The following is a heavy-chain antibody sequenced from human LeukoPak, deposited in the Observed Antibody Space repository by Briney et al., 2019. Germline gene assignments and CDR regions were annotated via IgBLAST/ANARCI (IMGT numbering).Heavy chain of an antibody. D-gene: IGHD3-10*01. CDR1: GCTFSSYW. CDR3: AREGMGRGVPDAFDL. CDR2: IKQDGIEK. J-gene: IGHJ3*01. Sequence: PGGSLRLSCAASGCTFSSYWMDWVRKVPRKGQGWVANIKQDGIEKYFVGSVKGRFAISRDNAKNSLYLQMNSLRVEDTAVYYCAREGMGRGVPDAFDLWGQGTMVTVSS. V-gene: IGHV3-7*01.